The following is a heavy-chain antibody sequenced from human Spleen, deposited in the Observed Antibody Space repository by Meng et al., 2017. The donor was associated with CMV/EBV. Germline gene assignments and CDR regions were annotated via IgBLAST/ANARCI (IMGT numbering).Heavy chain of an antibody. D-gene: IGHD2-15*01. J-gene: IGHJ4*02. CDR2: IGTAGDT. V-gene: IGHV3-13*01. Sequence: GGSLRLSCAASGFTFSNYDLHWVRQPTGKGLEWVSAIGTAGDTYYPGSVKGRFTISRENAKNSLYLQMNSLRVGDTAVYYCARGLRIGDYWGQGTLVTVSS. CDR1: GFTFSNYD. CDR3: ARGLRIGDY.